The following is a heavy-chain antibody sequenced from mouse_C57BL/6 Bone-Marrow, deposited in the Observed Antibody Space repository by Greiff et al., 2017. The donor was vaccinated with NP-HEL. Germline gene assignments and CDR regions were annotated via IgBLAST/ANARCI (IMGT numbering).Heavy chain of an antibody. Sequence: VQLKQSGAELVRPGASVKLSCTASGFNIKDAYMHWVKQRPEQGLEWIGWIDPENGDTEYASKFQGKATITADTSSNTAYLQLSSLTSEDTAVYYCTKSTLDYWGQGTTLTVSS. CDR1: GFNIKDAY. D-gene: IGHD2-1*01. V-gene: IGHV14-4*01. J-gene: IGHJ2*01. CDR2: IDPENGDT. CDR3: TKSTLDY.